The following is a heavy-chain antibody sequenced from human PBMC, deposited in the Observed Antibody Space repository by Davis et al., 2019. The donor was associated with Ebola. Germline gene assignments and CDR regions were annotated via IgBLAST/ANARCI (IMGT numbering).Heavy chain of an antibody. CDR1: GFTFSSYA. D-gene: IGHD3-10*01. CDR3: ATPITMVRGVISYDAFDI. CDR2: ISGSGGST. J-gene: IGHJ3*02. V-gene: IGHV3-23*01. Sequence: GESLKISCAASGFTFSSYAMSWVRQAPGKGLEWVSAISGSGGSTYYADSVKGRFTISRDNSKNTLYLQMNSLRAEDTAVYYCATPITMVRGVISYDAFDIWGQGTMVTVSS.